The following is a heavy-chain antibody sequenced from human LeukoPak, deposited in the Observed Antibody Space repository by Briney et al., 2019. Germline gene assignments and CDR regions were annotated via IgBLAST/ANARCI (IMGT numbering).Heavy chain of an antibody. CDR2: ISGTGLST. Sequence: GGSLRLSCAASGFTFSSYVMSWVRQAPGKGLEWVSAISGTGLSTYYADSVKGRFTISRDNSKNTLYLQMNSLRAEDTAVYYCARDHEGYSYGSPFGYWGQGALVTVSS. J-gene: IGHJ4*02. CDR3: ARDHEGYSYGSPFGY. CDR1: GFTFSSYV. D-gene: IGHD5-18*01. V-gene: IGHV3-23*01.